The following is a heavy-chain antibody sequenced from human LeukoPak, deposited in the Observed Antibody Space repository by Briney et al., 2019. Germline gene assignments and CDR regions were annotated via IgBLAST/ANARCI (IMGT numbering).Heavy chain of an antibody. CDR2: IYNSGST. CDR1: GDSINNNY. D-gene: IGHD5-12*01. Sequence: SETLSLTCTVSGDSINNNYWSWIRQPPGKGLEWIGYIYNSGSTKYNPSLKSRVTISVDTSKNLFSLKLTSVTAADTAVYYCAAQYSGYVRLDYWGQGTLVTVSS. V-gene: IGHV4-59*01. J-gene: IGHJ4*02. CDR3: AAQYSGYVRLDY.